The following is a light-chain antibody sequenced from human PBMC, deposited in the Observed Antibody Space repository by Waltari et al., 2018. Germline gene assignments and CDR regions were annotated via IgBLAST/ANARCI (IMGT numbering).Light chain of an antibody. CDR3: QAWVSNTAVV. J-gene: IGLJ2*01. Sequence: SYELTQPPSVSVSPGQTATITCSGDELAEQNPLWYQKRPGQSPVLLLYQGNKRPSGTSDRFPGSNSGDTVTLTLTGALAVDEADYYCQAWVSNTAVVFGGGTKLTVL. CDR2: QGN. V-gene: IGLV3-1*01. CDR1: ELAEQN.